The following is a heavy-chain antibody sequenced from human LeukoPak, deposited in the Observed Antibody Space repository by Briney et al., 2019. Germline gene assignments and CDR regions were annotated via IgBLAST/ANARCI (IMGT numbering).Heavy chain of an antibody. CDR2: ISAYNGNT. Sequence: ASVKVSCKASGYTFTNYGISWVRQAPGQGLEWMGWISAYNGNTNYAQKFQGRVTMTRDTSTSTVYMELSSLRSEDTAVYYCARDKGAGSDYYYYGMDVWGQGTTVTVSS. CDR3: ARDKGAGSDYYYYGMDV. J-gene: IGHJ6*02. CDR1: GYTFTNYG. V-gene: IGHV1-18*01. D-gene: IGHD3-10*01.